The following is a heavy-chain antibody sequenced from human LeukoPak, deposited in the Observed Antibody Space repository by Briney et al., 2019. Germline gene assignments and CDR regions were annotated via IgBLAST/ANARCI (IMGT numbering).Heavy chain of an antibody. CDR3: ARVTGSSISSRSLLY. V-gene: IGHV1-18*01. Sequence: ASVKVSCKASGYTFTSYGSSWVRQAPGQGLEWMGWISAYNGNTNYAQKLQGRVTMTTDTSTSTAYMELRSLRSDDTAVYYCARVTGSSISSRSLLYWGQGTLVTVSS. CDR1: GYTFTSYG. D-gene: IGHD6-13*01. J-gene: IGHJ4*02. CDR2: ISAYNGNT.